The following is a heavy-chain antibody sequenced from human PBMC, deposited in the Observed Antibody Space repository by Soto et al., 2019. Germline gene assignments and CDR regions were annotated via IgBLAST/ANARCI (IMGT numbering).Heavy chain of an antibody. J-gene: IGHJ4*02. CDR2: INPSGGST. Sequence: QVQLVQSGAEVKKPGSSVKVSCKASGGTFSSYAISWVRQAPGQGLEWMGIINPSGGSTSYAQKYQGRVTMNRDTSTSTVYMELSSLRSEDTAVYYCARGLYDYVWGSYQSPFDYWGQGTLVTVSS. V-gene: IGHV1-46*01. CDR1: GGTFSSYA. CDR3: ARGLYDYVWGSYQSPFDY. D-gene: IGHD3-16*01.